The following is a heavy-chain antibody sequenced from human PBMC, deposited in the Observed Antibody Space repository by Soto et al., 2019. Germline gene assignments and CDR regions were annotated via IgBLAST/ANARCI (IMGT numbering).Heavy chain of an antibody. CDR3: ARHSSSWPIFDY. V-gene: IGHV4-59*08. Sequence: QVQLQESGPGLVKPSETLSLTCTVSGGSIGNSYWSWIRQSPGKGLEWIGYIYYSGSSNYNPSLKSRVSISVDTSKNQFSLKLSSVTAADTAVYCCARHSSSWPIFDYWGQGTLVIVSS. J-gene: IGHJ4*02. CDR1: GGSIGNSY. CDR2: IYYSGSS. D-gene: IGHD6-13*01.